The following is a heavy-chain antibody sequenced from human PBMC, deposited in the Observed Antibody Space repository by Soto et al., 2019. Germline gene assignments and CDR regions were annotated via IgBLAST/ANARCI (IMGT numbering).Heavy chain of an antibody. D-gene: IGHD6-13*01. Sequence: QVQLQESGPGLVKPSETLSLTCTVSGGSISSYYWSWIRQPPGKGLEWIGYIYYSGSTNYNPSLKSRVTISVDTSKNQFSLKLSSVTAADTAVYYCAREGFIAAAGKDYYYYMDVWGKGTTVTVSS. CDR2: IYYSGST. CDR3: AREGFIAAAGKDYYYYMDV. J-gene: IGHJ6*03. CDR1: GGSISSYY. V-gene: IGHV4-59*01.